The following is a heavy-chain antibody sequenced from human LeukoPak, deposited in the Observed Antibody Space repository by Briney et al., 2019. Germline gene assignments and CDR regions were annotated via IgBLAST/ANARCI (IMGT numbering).Heavy chain of an antibody. Sequence: ASVKVSCKASGYTFTSYDINWVRQAPGQGLEWMGWMNPNSGNTGYAQKFQGRVTITRNTSISTAYMELSSLRSEDTAVYYCAISADSSSWYGSKYNWFDPWGQGTLVTVSS. CDR3: AISADSSSWYGSKYNWFDP. D-gene: IGHD6-13*01. V-gene: IGHV1-8*03. CDR2: MNPNSGNT. J-gene: IGHJ5*02. CDR1: GYTFTSYD.